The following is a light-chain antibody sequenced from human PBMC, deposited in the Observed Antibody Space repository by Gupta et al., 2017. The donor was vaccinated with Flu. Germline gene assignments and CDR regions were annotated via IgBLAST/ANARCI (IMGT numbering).Light chain of an antibody. CDR2: DAS. CDR3: QQRSDWPLT. CDR1: HFISNH. Sequence: IVLTQSPATLSLSPGERATLSCRASHFISNHLAWYQQKPGQPPRLLIYDASKRATGIPARFSGSGSGTDFTLTISSLEPEDFAIYSCQQRSDWPLTFGGGTKVEIK. J-gene: IGKJ4*01. V-gene: IGKV3-11*01.